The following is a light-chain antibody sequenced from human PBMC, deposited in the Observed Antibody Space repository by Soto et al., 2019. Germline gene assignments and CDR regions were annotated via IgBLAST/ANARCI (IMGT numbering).Light chain of an antibody. CDR2: DAS. CDR1: QSVSSY. CDR3: QQRCNWPPIT. J-gene: IGKJ4*01. V-gene: IGKV3-11*01. Sequence: EIVLTQSPATLSLSPGERATLSCRASQSVSSYLAWYQQKPGQAPRLLIYDASNRATGIPARFSGSGSGTDFTLTISSLEPEDFAVYYCQQRCNWPPITSGGGTKVDIK.